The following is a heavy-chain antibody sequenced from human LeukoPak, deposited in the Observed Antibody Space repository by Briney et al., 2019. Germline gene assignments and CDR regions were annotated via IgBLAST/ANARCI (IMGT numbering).Heavy chain of an antibody. J-gene: IGHJ4*02. D-gene: IGHD3-22*01. Sequence: GGPLSLSCAVSRITLSNYGMSWVRQAPGKGLQGVAGISDSGGRTNYADSVKGRFTISRDNPKNTLYLQMNSLRFEDTAVYFCAKRGVVIRVILVGFHKEANYFDSWGQGALVTVSS. CDR1: RITLSNYG. CDR2: ISDSGGRT. CDR3: AKRGVVIRVILVGFHKEANYFDS. V-gene: IGHV3-23*01.